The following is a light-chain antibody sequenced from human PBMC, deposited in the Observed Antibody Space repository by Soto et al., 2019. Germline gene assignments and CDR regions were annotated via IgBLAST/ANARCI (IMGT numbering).Light chain of an antibody. CDR2: GAS. Sequence: EIVMTQSPATLSVSPGERATLSCRASQSVSNNLAWYQQKPGQAPRLLVYGASTRATGIPARFSGSGSGTDFTLTISSLQPEDAATYYCQKYNSAPRTFGQGTKVDIK. V-gene: IGKV3-15*01. CDR3: QKYNSAPRT. CDR1: QSVSNN. J-gene: IGKJ1*01.